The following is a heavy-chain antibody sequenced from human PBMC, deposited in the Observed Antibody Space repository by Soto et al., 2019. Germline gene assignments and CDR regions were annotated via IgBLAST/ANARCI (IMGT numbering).Heavy chain of an antibody. CDR1: GYSFTSYW. V-gene: IGHV5-10-1*01. CDR2: IDPSDSYT. CDR3: ARLHYDLWSGQKTVTYYYGMDV. D-gene: IGHD3-3*01. Sequence: GESLKISCKGSGYSFTSYWISWVRQMPGKGLEWMGRIDPSDSYTNYSPSFQGHVTISADKSISTAYLQWSSLKASDTAMYYCARLHYDLWSGQKTVTYYYGMDVWGQGTTVTVSS. J-gene: IGHJ6*02.